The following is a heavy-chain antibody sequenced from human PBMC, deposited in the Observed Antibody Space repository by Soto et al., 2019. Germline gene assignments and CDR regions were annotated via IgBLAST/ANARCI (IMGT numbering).Heavy chain of an antibody. D-gene: IGHD6-6*01. CDR3: ARAGQEYSSHNWFDP. CDR2: IWYDGSNK. J-gene: IGHJ5*02. CDR1: GFTFSSYG. V-gene: IGHV3-33*01. Sequence: GGSLRLSCAASGFTFSSYGMHWVRQAPGKGLEWVAVIWYDGSNKYYADSVKGRFTISRDNSKNTLYLQMNSLRAEDTAVYYCARAGQEYSSHNWFDPWGQGTLVTVSS.